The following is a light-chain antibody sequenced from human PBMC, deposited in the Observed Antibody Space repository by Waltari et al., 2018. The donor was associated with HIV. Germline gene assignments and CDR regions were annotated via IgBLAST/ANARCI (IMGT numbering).Light chain of an antibody. CDR2: SDS. V-gene: IGLV3-21*04. Sequence: FVLTQPPSVSVAPGRTTTISCGGTRIATKSVSWYQQKSGQAPLLVIFSDSDRPSGIPERFSGSNSGSAATLTINRVEAGDEADYFCQVWDETRNHVVFGGGTKLIAL. CDR3: QVWDETRNHVV. J-gene: IGLJ3*02. CDR1: RIATKS.